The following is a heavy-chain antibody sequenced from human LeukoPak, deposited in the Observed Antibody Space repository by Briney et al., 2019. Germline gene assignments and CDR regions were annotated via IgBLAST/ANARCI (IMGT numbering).Heavy chain of an antibody. D-gene: IGHD6-19*01. V-gene: IGHV4-38-2*02. CDR3: ARVGWYSSGWYYFDY. CDR2: IYHSGST. Sequence: PSETLSLTCTVSGYSISSGYYWGWIRQPPGKGLEWIGSIYHSGSTYYNPSLKSRVTISVDTSKNQFSLKLSSVNAADTAVYYCARVGWYSSGWYYFDYWGQGTLVTVSS. J-gene: IGHJ4*02. CDR1: GYSISSGYY.